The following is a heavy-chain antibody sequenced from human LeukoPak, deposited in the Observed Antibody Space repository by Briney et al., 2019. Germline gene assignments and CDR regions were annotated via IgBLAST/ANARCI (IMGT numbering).Heavy chain of an antibody. J-gene: IGHJ3*01. CDR1: GYTFSGYF. CDR2: INAGSGDT. Sequence: ASVKVSCKASGYTFSGYFVHWVRQAPGQGLEWMGRINAGSGDTEFAQKFQGRVTMTRDTFVSTAYMEVSGLTSDGTAMYYCARDLSSTPNWELDYWGQGTMVTVSS. D-gene: IGHD1-1*01. CDR3: ARDLSSTPNWELDY. V-gene: IGHV1-2*06.